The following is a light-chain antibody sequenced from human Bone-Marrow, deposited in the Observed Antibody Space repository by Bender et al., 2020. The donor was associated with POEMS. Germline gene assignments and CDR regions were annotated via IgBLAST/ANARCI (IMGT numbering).Light chain of an antibody. CDR2: DTD. CDR3: GTWDSSLSGGV. J-gene: IGLJ3*02. Sequence: QSVLTQPPSVSAAPGQRVTISCSGSSSNIGSNSVSWYRQLPGTAPKLLIYDTDKRPSGIPDRFSASKSGTSATLGITGLQTGDEADYYCGTWDSSLSGGVFGGGTKLTVL. CDR1: SSNIGSNS. V-gene: IGLV1-51*01.